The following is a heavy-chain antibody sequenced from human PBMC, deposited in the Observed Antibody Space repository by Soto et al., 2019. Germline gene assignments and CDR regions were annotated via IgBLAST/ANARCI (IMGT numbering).Heavy chain of an antibody. J-gene: IGHJ4*02. CDR2: IIPIFGTA. Sequence: GASVKVSCKASGGTFSSYAISWVRQAPGQGLEWMGGIIPIFGTANYAQKFQGRVTITADESTSTAYMELSSLRSEDTAVYYCARGSKTYYYDSSGYPRTFEYWGQGTLVTVSS. CDR3: ARGSKTYYYDSSGYPRTFEY. V-gene: IGHV1-69*13. D-gene: IGHD3-22*01. CDR1: GGTFSSYA.